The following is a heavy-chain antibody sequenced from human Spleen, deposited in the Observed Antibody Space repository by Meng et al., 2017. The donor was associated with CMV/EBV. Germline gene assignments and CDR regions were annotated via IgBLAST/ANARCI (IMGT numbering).Heavy chain of an antibody. J-gene: IGHJ1*01. CDR2: IYIGGIST. CDR1: V. V-gene: IGHV3-23*03. Sequence: VMYWVRQAPGKGLEWVSVIYIGGISTYFADTYYADSVKGRFTISRDNSKNTLYLQMNSLRAEDTAVYYCARVVGGTRRVYFQHWGQGTLVTVSS. D-gene: IGHD1-26*01. CDR3: ARVVGGTRRVYFQH.